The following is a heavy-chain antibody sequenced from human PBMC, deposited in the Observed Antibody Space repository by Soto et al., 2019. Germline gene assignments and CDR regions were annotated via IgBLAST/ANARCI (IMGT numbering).Heavy chain of an antibody. J-gene: IGHJ4*02. Sequence: QVQLVESGGGVVQPGRSLRLSCAASGFTFSSYAMHWVRQAPGKGLEWVAVISYDGSNKYYADSVKGRFTISRDNSKNTLYLHMNSLRAEDTAVYYCARDRYYDSSGYFDYWGQGTLVTVSS. V-gene: IGHV3-30-3*01. CDR2: ISYDGSNK. D-gene: IGHD3-22*01. CDR3: ARDRYYDSSGYFDY. CDR1: GFTFSSYA.